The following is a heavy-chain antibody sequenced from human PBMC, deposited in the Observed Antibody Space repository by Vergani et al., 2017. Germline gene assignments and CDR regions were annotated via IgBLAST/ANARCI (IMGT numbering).Heavy chain of an antibody. CDR2: ISSSSSYI. CDR3: ARDDGLLGDYGNDY. J-gene: IGHJ4*02. V-gene: IGHV3-21*01. D-gene: IGHD4-17*01. Sequence: VQLQESGPGLVKPSETLSLTCTVSGGSISSYYWSWIRQPPGKGLEWVSSISSSSSYIYYADSVKGRFTISRDNAKNSLYLQMNSLRAEDTAVYYCARDDGLLGDYGNDYWGQGTLVTVSS. CDR1: GGSISSYY.